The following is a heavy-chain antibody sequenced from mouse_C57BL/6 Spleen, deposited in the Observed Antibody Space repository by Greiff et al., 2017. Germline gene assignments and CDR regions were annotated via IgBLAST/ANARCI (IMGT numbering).Heavy chain of an antibody. Sequence: EVKLVESGGGLVKPGGSLKLSCAASGFTFSDYGMHWVRQAPEKGLEWVAYISSGSSTIYYAETVKGRFTISRDNAKNTLFLQMTSLRSEDTAMYYCARPPFITTVVATPFAYWGQGTLVTVSA. CDR1: GFTFSDYG. J-gene: IGHJ3*01. D-gene: IGHD1-1*01. CDR2: ISSGSSTI. V-gene: IGHV5-17*01. CDR3: ARPPFITTVVATPFAY.